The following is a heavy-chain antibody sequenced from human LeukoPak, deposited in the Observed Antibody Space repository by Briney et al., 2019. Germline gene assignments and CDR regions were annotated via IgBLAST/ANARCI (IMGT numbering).Heavy chain of an antibody. J-gene: IGHJ3*02. CDR1: GYSFTSYW. CDR2: IYPGDSDT. D-gene: IGHD3-22*01. CDR3: ASTSGYYDSEGDAFDI. Sequence: GESLKISCKGSGYSFTSYWIGWVRQMPGKGLEWMGIIYPGDSDTRYSPSFQGQVTISADKSISTAYLQWSSLKASDTAMYYCASTSGYYDSEGDAFDIWGQGTMVTVSS. V-gene: IGHV5-51*01.